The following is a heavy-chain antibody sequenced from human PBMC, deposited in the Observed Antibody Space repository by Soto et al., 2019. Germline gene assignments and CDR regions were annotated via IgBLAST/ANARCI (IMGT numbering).Heavy chain of an antibody. Sequence: EVQLLESGGGLVQPGGSLRLSCAASGFTFSSDAMSWVRQAPGKGLEWVSAISGSGGSTYYADSVKGRFTISRDNSKNTLYLQMNSLRAEDTAVYYCEKGSGMTTVTTLDYWGQGTLVTVSS. D-gene: IGHD4-17*01. CDR1: GFTFSSDA. CDR3: EKGSGMTTVTTLDY. J-gene: IGHJ4*02. V-gene: IGHV3-23*01. CDR2: ISGSGGST.